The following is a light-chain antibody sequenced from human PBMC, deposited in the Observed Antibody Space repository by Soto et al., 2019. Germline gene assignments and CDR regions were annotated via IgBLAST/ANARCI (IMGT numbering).Light chain of an antibody. V-gene: IGLV2-11*01. Sequence: QSVLTQPRSVSGSPGQSVTISCTGTSSDVGGYNYVSWYQQHPGKAPKLMIYDVSKRPSGVPDRFSGSKSGNTASLTISGLQAEDEADYYCCSYAVRLYVFGTGTKVTVL. CDR3: CSYAVRLYV. J-gene: IGLJ1*01. CDR1: SSDVGGYNY. CDR2: DVS.